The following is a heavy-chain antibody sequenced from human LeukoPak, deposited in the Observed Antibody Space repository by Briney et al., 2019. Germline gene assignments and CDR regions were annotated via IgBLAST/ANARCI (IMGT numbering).Heavy chain of an antibody. CDR2: IRYDGSNK. Sequence: GGSLRLSCAASGFTFSSYGMHWVRQAPGKGLEWVAFIRYDGSNKYYADSVKGRFTISRDNSKNTLYLQMNSLRAEDTAVYYCAKDMGFMTTVTTPDYWGQGTLVTVSS. J-gene: IGHJ4*02. CDR3: AKDMGFMTTVTTPDY. CDR1: GFTFSSYG. V-gene: IGHV3-30*02. D-gene: IGHD4-17*01.